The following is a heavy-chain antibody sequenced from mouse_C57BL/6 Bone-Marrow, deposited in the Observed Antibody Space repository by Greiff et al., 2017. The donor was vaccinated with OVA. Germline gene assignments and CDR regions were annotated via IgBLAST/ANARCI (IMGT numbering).Heavy chain of an antibody. V-gene: IGHV1-69*01. Sequence: QVQLQQPGAELVMPGASVKLSCKASGYTFTSYWMHWVKQRPGQGLEWIGEIDPSDSYTNYNQKFKGKSTLTVDKSSSTANMQLSSLTSEDSAVYYCARGEVYYVDAMDYWGQGTSVTVSS. CDR3: ARGEVYYVDAMDY. CDR1: GYTFTSYW. CDR2: IDPSDSYT. J-gene: IGHJ4*01. D-gene: IGHD1-1*01.